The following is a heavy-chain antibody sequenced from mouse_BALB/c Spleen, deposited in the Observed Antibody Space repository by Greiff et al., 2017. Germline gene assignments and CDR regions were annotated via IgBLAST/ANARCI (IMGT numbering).Heavy chain of an antibody. D-gene: IGHD3-2*01. J-gene: IGHJ3*01. CDR3: ASKGERQPGFAY. CDR2: IYPGNVNT. CDR1: GYTFTSYY. V-gene: IGHV1S56*01. Sequence: QVQLQQSGPELVKPGASVRISCKASGYTFTSYYIHWVKQRPGQGLEWIGWIYPGNVNTKYNEKFKGKATLTADKSSSTAYMQLSSLTSEDSAVYFCASKGERQPGFAYWGQGTLVTVSA.